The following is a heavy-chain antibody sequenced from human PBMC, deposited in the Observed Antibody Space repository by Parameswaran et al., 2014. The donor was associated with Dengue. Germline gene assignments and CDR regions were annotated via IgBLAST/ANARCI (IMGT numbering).Heavy chain of an antibody. D-gene: IGHD6-13*01. Sequence: VRQAPGKGLEWVSYISSSGSTIYYADSVKGRFTISRDNAKNSLYLQMNSLRAEDTAVYYCARELVPRYYYGMDVWGQGTTVTVSS. J-gene: IGHJ6*02. CDR3: ARELVPRYYYGMDV. V-gene: IGHV3-11*01. CDR2: ISSSGSTI.